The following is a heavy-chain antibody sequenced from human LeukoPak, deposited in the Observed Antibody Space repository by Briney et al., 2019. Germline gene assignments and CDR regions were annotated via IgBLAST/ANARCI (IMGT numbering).Heavy chain of an antibody. CDR2: FYPEDGET. CDR3: ATVAAAGAYRFDY. CDR1: GYTLTELS. D-gene: IGHD6-13*01. V-gene: IGHV1-24*01. J-gene: IGHJ4*02. Sequence: WASVNVSCKVSGYTLTELSMHWVRQAPGKGLEGMGGFYPEDGETIYAQKFQGRVTMTEDTSTDTAYMELSSLRSEDTAVYYCATVAAAGAYRFDYWGQGTLVTVSS.